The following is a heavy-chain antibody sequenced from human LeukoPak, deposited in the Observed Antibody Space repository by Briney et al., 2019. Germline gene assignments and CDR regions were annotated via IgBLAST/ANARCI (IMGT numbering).Heavy chain of an antibody. Sequence: PGGSLRLSCAASGFTFSSYWMSWVRQAPGKGLEWVANIKQDGSEKYYVDSVKGRFTISRDNAKNSLYLQMNSLRAEDTAVYYCARGVIYSSGWYYFDYWGQGTLVTVSS. CDR1: GFTFSSYW. J-gene: IGHJ4*02. D-gene: IGHD6-19*01. CDR3: ARGVIYSSGWYYFDY. V-gene: IGHV3-7*01. CDR2: IKQDGSEK.